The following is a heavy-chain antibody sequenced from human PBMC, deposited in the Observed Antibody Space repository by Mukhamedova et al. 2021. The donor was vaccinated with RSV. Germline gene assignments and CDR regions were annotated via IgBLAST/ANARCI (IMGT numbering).Heavy chain of an antibody. J-gene: IGHJ2*01. Sequence: SSWNWIRQSPSRGLEWLGRTYYRSRWYNDYAVSVESRVTISSDTSKNEFSLQVNSVTPEDTAIYYCTRETSRGWSDLWGRGTLV. CDR1: SS. D-gene: IGHD6-19*01. CDR2: TYYRSRWYN. CDR3: TRETSRGWSDL. V-gene: IGHV6-1*01.